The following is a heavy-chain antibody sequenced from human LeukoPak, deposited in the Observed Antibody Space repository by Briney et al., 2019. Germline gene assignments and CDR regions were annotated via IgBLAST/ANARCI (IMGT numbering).Heavy chain of an antibody. J-gene: IGHJ5*02. CDR1: GYTFTGYY. V-gene: IGHV1-69*13. CDR2: IIPIFRTP. D-gene: IGHD1-26*01. Sequence: SVKVSCKASGYTFTGYYMHWVRQAPGQGLEWMGGIIPIFRTPNYAQKFQGRVTITADESTSTAYMELSSLRSEDTAVYYCVGLEASIARTTKGSWGQGTLVTVSS. CDR3: VGLEASIARTTKGS.